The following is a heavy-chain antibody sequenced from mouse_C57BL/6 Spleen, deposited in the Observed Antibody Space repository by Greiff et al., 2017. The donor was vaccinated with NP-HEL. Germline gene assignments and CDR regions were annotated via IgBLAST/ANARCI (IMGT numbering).Heavy chain of an antibody. D-gene: IGHD1-1*01. CDR2: IRSKSNNYST. Sequence: EVKLLESGGGLVQPKGSLKLSCAASGFSFNTYAMNWVRQAPGKGLEWVARIRSKSNNYSTYYADSVKDRFTITRDDSESMLYLQMNTLKTEDTAMYYCVGHGVVAEAMDYWGQGTSVTVSS. CDR3: VGHGVVAEAMDY. V-gene: IGHV10-1*01. CDR1: GFSFNTYA. J-gene: IGHJ4*01.